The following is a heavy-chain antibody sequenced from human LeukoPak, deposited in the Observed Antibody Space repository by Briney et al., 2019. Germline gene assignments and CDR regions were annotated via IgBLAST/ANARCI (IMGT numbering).Heavy chain of an antibody. CDR2: IYSGGST. Sequence: HPGGSLRLTCAASGFTVSSNYMSWVRQAPGKGLEWVSVIYSGGSTYYADSAKGRFTISRDNSKNTLYLQMNSLRAEDTAVYYCAGSVEMATTPVDYWGQGTLVTVSS. J-gene: IGHJ4*02. CDR1: GFTVSSNY. V-gene: IGHV3-53*01. CDR3: AGSVEMATTPVDY. D-gene: IGHD5-24*01.